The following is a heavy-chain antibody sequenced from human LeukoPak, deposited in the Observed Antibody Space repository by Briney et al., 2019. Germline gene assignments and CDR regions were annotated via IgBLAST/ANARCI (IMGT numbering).Heavy chain of an antibody. J-gene: IGHJ6*02. D-gene: IGHD6-19*01. Sequence: GASVKVSCKASGYTFTSYGISWVRQAPGQGLEWMGWISAYNGNTNYAQKLQGRVTMTRNTSISTAYMELSSLRSEDTAVYYCATKGWLVQRRGDYGMDVWGQGTTVTVSS. CDR3: ATKGWLVQRRGDYGMDV. V-gene: IGHV1-18*01. CDR2: ISAYNGNT. CDR1: GYTFTSYG.